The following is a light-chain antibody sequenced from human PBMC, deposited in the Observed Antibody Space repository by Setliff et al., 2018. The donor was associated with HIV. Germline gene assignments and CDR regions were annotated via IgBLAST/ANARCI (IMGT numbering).Light chain of an antibody. Sequence: QSVLTQPASVSGSPGQSITISCTGTSTDIGGYNFVSWYQQHPGKAPKVMIYGVNNRPSGVSYRFSGFKSGNTASLTISGLQAEDEADYYCSSYRRTNTWVFGGGTK. CDR3: SSYRRTNTWV. J-gene: IGLJ2*01. V-gene: IGLV2-14*01. CDR1: STDIGGYNF. CDR2: GVN.